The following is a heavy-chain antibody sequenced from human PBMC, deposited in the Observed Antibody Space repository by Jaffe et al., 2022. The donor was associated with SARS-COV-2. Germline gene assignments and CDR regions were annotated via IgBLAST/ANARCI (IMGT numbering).Heavy chain of an antibody. Sequence: EVQLVESGGGLVKPGGSLRLSCAASGFTFSNAWMSWVRQAPGKGLEWVGRIKSKTDGGTTDYAAPVKGRFTISRDDSKNTLYLQMNSLKTEDTAVYYCSIQREWELLNLDYWGQGTLVTVSS. D-gene: IGHD1-26*01. CDR1: GFTFSNAW. CDR3: SIQREWELLNLDY. V-gene: IGHV3-15*01. J-gene: IGHJ4*02. CDR2: IKSKTDGGTT.